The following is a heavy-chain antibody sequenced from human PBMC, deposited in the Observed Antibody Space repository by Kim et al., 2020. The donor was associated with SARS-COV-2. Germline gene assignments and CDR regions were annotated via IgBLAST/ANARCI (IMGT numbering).Heavy chain of an antibody. CDR3: ARIPAEYSSSSGLFDY. J-gene: IGHJ4*02. D-gene: IGHD6-6*01. V-gene: IGHV4-59*01. Sequence: SLKSRVTISEDTPKNPFSLKLSSVTAADTAVYYCARIPAEYSSSSGLFDYWGQGTLVTVSS.